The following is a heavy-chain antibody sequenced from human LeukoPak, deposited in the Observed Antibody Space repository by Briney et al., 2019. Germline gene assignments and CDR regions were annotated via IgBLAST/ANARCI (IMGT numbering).Heavy chain of an antibody. CDR3: ARSGAYGSGSYLSY. J-gene: IGHJ4*02. D-gene: IGHD3-10*01. CDR1: GYTFTGYY. V-gene: IGHV1-2*02. CDR2: IDPNSGGT. Sequence: ASVKVSCKASGYTFTGYYMHGVRQAPGQGLEWMGWIDPNSGGTNYAQKFQGRVTMTRDTSISTAYMELGSLRSDDTAVYYCARSGAYGSGSYLSYWGQGTLVTVSS.